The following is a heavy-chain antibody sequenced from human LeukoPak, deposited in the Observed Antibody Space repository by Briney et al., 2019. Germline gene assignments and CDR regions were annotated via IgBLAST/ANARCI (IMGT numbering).Heavy chain of an antibody. D-gene: IGHD5-12*01. J-gene: IGHJ4*02. Sequence: GGSLRLSRAASGFTFSSYGMHWVRQAPGKGLEWVAVIWYDGSNKYYADSVKGRFTISRDNSKNTLYLQMNSLRAEDTAVYYCARGGDIVATIWGFDYWGQGTLVTVSS. V-gene: IGHV3-33*01. CDR3: ARGGDIVATIWGFDY. CDR1: GFTFSSYG. CDR2: IWYDGSNK.